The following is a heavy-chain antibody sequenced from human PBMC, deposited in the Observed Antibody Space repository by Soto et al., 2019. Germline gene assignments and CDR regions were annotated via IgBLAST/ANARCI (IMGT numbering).Heavy chain of an antibody. V-gene: IGHV3-49*03. D-gene: IGHD3-9*01. J-gene: IGHJ4*02. CDR1: GFTFGDFA. CDR2: IRSKPYGGTA. CDR3: TRVHTTGPVIPDY. Sequence: GGSLRLSCTASGFTFGDFAMTWFRQPPGKGLEWVGFIRSKPYGGTAEYAASVKDRFTISRDDSKSIAFLQMNSLKIEETAFYYCTRVHTTGPVIPDYWGQGT.